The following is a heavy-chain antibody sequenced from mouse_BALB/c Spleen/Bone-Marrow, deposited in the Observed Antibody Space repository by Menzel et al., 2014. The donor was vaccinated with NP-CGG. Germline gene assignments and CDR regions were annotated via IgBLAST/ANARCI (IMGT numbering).Heavy chain of an antibody. CDR3: AREPYYGYYFDY. Sequence: QVQLKESGPELVKPGASVKISCKASGYTFTDYYVNWVKQKPGQGLEWIGWIYPGSGNTKYNEKFKGKATLTVDTSSSTAYMQLSSLTSEDTAVYFCAREPYYGYYFDYWGQGSTLTVSS. CDR2: IYPGSGNT. V-gene: IGHV1-84*02. D-gene: IGHD1-1*01. J-gene: IGHJ2*01. CDR1: GYTFTDYY.